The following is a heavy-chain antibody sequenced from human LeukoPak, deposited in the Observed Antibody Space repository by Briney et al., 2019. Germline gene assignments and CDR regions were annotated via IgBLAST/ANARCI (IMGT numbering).Heavy chain of an antibody. CDR3: ARELISSRAALDT. D-gene: IGHD3-10*01. V-gene: IGHV4-34*10. CDR2: VGDSGAT. CDR1: GGSLNDYL. Sequence: PSETLTLTCAAYGGSLNDYLWSWIRQPPGQGLEWVGEVGDSGATNYNPSLKRQVTISADTSKNQVYLKLTSLNAADTAVYYCARELISSRAALDTWGQRTELTHSP. J-gene: IGHJ3*02.